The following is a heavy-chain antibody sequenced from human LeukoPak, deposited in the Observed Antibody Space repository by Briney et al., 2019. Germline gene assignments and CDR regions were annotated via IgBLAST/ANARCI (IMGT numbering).Heavy chain of an antibody. CDR3: ASSRIQLWPRYYMDV. D-gene: IGHD5-18*01. CDR2: ISWNSGSI. J-gene: IGHJ6*03. V-gene: IGHV3-9*01. CDR1: GFTFDDYA. Sequence: PGGSLRLSCAASGFTFDDYAMHWVRQAPGKGLEWVSGISWNSGSIGYADSVKGRFTISRDNAKNSLYLQMNSLRAEDTAVYYCASSRIQLWPRYYMDVWGKGTTVTISS.